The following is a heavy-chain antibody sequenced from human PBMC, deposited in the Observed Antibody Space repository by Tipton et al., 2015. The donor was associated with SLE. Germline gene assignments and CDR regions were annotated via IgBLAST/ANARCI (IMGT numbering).Heavy chain of an antibody. D-gene: IGHD1-26*01. Sequence: QSGAEVKKPGSSAKVSCKASGGTFSSYAISWVRQAPGQGLEWMGGIIPIFGTANYAQKFQGRVTITADESTSTAYMELSSLRSEGTAVYYCARDGGSYREFDYWGQGTLVTVSS. J-gene: IGHJ4*02. V-gene: IGHV1-69*01. CDR2: IIPIFGTA. CDR3: ARDGGSYREFDY. CDR1: GGTFSSYA.